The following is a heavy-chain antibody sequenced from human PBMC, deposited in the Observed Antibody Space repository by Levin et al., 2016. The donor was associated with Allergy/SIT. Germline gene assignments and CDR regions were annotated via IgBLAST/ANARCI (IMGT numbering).Heavy chain of an antibody. V-gene: IGHV3-48*02. D-gene: IGHD6-13*01. CDR3: ARDPWQQLGLRYYYYGMDV. J-gene: IGHJ6*02. CDR2: ITSSSSTI. CDR1: GFTFSSYS. Sequence: GESLKISCAGSGFTFSSYSMNWVRQAPGKGLEWVSYITSSSSTIYYADSVKGRFTISRDNAKNSLYLQMNSLRDEDTAVYYCARDPWQQLGLRYYYYGMDVWGQGTTVTVSS.